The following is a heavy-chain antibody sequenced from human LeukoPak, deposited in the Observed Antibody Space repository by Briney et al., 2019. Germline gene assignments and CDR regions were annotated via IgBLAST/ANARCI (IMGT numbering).Heavy chain of an antibody. D-gene: IGHD5-24*01. J-gene: IGHJ3*02. CDR1: GFTFSSFE. Sequence: GGSLRLSCAASGFTFSSFEMNWVRQAPGKGLEWIAYISSSGTTIYYADSVKGRFTISRDNAKNSLYLQMNSLRAEDTAVYYCARDHRDGYNAGDTFDIWGQGTMVTVSS. CDR2: ISSSGTTI. V-gene: IGHV3-48*03. CDR3: ARDHRDGYNAGDTFDI.